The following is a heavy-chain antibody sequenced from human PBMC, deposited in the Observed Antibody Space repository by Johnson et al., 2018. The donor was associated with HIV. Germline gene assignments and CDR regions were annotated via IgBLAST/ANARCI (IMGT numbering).Heavy chain of an antibody. Sequence: VQLVESGGGLVQPGGSLRLSCAASGFTVRRNYMSWVRQAPGKGLEWVAVISYDGSNKYYADSVKGRFTISRDNSKNTLYLQMNSLRAEDTAVYYCAREDSSGYFDGFDVWGQGTMVTVSS. D-gene: IGHD3-22*01. CDR2: ISYDGSNK. J-gene: IGHJ3*01. V-gene: IGHV3-30*03. CDR1: GFTVRRNY. CDR3: AREDSSGYFDGFDV.